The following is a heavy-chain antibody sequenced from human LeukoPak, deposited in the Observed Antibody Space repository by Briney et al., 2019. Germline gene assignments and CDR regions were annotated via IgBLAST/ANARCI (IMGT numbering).Heavy chain of an antibody. Sequence: GGSLRLSCVASGFTLSSYGMHWVRQAPGKGLEWVAVISDEGSNKYYTDSVKGRFTISRDNSKNTLYLQINSLRTEDTAVYYCAKAGSSSGYYSRFDYWGQGTLVTVSS. J-gene: IGHJ4*02. CDR1: GFTLSSYG. V-gene: IGHV3-30*18. CDR2: ISDEGSNK. D-gene: IGHD3-22*01. CDR3: AKAGSSSGYYSRFDY.